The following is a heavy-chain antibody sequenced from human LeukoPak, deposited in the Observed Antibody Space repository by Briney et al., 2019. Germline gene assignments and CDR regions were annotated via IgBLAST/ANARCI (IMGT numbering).Heavy chain of an antibody. Sequence: GASVKVSCKASGYTFTNYGLSWVRQAPGQGLEWMGWISAYNGNTNYAQQFQGRVTMTTDTSTSTAYMELKSLRSDDTAVYYCARDRVTFGGVMFPEYWGQGTLVTVSS. V-gene: IGHV1-18*01. CDR2: ISAYNGNT. D-gene: IGHD3-16*01. CDR1: GYTFTNYG. CDR3: ARDRVTFGGVMFPEY. J-gene: IGHJ4*02.